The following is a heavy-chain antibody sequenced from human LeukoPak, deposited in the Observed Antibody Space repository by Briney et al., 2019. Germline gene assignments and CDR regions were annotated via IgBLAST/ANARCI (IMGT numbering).Heavy chain of an antibody. D-gene: IGHD3-9*01. J-gene: IGHJ5*02. CDR3: ARDYDVLTAYPPTQLFDP. CDR1: GGSISSYS. Sequence: SETLSLTCTVSGGSISSYSWSWIRQPPGKGLEWIGYIYSSGSTNYNPSLKSRVTISVDTSKNQFSLKLNSVTAADTAVYYCARDYDVLTAYPPTQLFDPWGQGTLVTVSS. CDR2: IYSSGST. V-gene: IGHV4-59*12.